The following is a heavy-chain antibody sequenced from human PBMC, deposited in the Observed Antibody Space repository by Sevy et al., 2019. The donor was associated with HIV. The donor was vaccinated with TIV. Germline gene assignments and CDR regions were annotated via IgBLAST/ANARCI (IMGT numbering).Heavy chain of an antibody. D-gene: IGHD3-10*01. J-gene: IGHJ5*02. CDR2: IYYSGST. CDR3: ASTRDYYGSGSSFSHWFDP. CDR1: GGFISSRSSY. V-gene: IGHV4-39*01. Sequence: SETLSLTCTVSGGFISSRSSYWGWIRQPPGKGLEWIGSIYYSGSTYSNPSLKSRLTMSVDTSKNQFSLKLSSVTAADTAVYYCASTRDYYGSGSSFSHWFDPWGQGILVTVSS.